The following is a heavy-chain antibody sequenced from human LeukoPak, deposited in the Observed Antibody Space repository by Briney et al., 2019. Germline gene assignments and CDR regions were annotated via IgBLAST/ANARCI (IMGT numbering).Heavy chain of an antibody. J-gene: IGHJ4*02. CDR1: GFTFSSYA. CDR3: ARGQRGSGFDY. V-gene: IGHV3-64*01. D-gene: IGHD3-10*01. CDR2: ISSNGGST. Sequence: PGGSLRLSCAASGFTFSSYAMHWVRQAPGKGLEYVSAISSNGGSTYYANSVKGGFTISRDNSKNTLYLQMGSLRAEDMAVYYCARGQRGSGFDYWGQGTLVTVSS.